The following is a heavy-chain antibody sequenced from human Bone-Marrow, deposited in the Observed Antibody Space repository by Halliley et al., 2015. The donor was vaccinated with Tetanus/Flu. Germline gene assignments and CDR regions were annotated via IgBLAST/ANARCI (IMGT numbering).Heavy chain of an antibody. CDR1: GLTFSTYA. CDR3: AKTGAYRDTTVKGYYAMDV. D-gene: IGHD3-16*02. CDR2: ISGDGEQT. J-gene: IGHJ6*02. Sequence: SLRLSCAASGLTFSTYAMTWVRQAPGKGLEWVSTISGDGEQTYYAGSVKGRFTISRGNSKNTLYLQMNSLRAEDSGVFYCAKTGAYRDTTVKGYYAMDVWGQGTTVTVSS. V-gene: IGHV3-23*01.